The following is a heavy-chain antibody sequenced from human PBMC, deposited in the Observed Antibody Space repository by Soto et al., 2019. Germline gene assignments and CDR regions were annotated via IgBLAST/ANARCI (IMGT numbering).Heavy chain of an antibody. Sequence: QVQLQESGPGLVKPSETLSLTCTVSGGSISSYYWSWIRQPPGKGLEWIGYIYYSGSTNYNPSLKSRVTISVDTSKNQFSLKLSSVTAADTAVYYCARQSLYCSSTSCYGRGGPYYMDVWGKGTTVTVSS. V-gene: IGHV4-59*08. CDR1: GGSISSYY. CDR3: ARQSLYCSSTSCYGRGGPYYMDV. J-gene: IGHJ6*03. CDR2: IYYSGST. D-gene: IGHD2-2*01.